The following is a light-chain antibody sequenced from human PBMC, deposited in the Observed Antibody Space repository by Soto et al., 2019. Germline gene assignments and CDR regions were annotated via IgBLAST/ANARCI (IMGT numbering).Light chain of an antibody. CDR3: QQYYNYPYT. Sequence: ALRMTQSPSSFSASTGDRVTITCRASQGISSYLAWYQQKPGKAPKLLISAASTLQSGVPSRFSGSGSGTDFTLTISCLQSEDFATYYCQQYYNYPYTFGQGTKLEIK. V-gene: IGKV1-8*01. J-gene: IGKJ2*01. CDR2: AAS. CDR1: QGISSY.